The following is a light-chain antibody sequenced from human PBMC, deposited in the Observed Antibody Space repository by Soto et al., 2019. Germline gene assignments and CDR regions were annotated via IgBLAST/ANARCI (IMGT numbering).Light chain of an antibody. CDR3: QQYSRSPPT. CDR2: GAS. CDR1: QSVSSSY. V-gene: IGKV3-20*01. Sequence: DIVLTQFPGTLSLSPGERATLSCRASQSVSSSYLAWYQQKPGQAPRLLIYGASARATGIPDRFSGSGSGKDFTLTINRLETEDFAVYYCQQYSRSPPTFGRGTKVEIK. J-gene: IGKJ1*01.